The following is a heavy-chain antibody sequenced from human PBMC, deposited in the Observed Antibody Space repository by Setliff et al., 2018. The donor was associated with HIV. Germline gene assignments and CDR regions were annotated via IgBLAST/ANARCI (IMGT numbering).Heavy chain of an antibody. J-gene: IGHJ4*02. CDR1: GYSFTTFW. CDR2: IYPGDSDV. Sequence: GESLKISCMGSGYSFTTFWIGWVRQMPGEGLEWMAIIYPGDSDVRYNPSFQGQVTVSVDKSINTAYLQWSSLKASDTATYYCAREHRLCSGERCVLPDYWGQGTLVTVSS. V-gene: IGHV5-51*01. D-gene: IGHD2-15*01. CDR3: AREHRLCSGERCVLPDY.